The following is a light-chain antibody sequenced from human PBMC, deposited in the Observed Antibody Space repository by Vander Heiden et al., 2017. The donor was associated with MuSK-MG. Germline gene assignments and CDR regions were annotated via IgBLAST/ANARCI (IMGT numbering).Light chain of an antibody. V-gene: IGKV3-15*01. CDR1: QSISSN. CDR3: QQYNNWPPYT. J-gene: IGKJ2*01. Sequence: EIVMTHSPATPSVSPGERATLSCRASQSISSNLAWYQQKPGQAPRLLIYSASTRATGIPARFSGSGSGTEFTLTISSLQSEDFAVYYCQQYNNWPPYTFGQGTKLEIK. CDR2: SAS.